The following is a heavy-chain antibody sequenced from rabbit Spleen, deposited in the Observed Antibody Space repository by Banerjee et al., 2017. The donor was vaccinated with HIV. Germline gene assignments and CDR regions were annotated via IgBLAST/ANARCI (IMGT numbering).Heavy chain of an antibody. J-gene: IGHJ6*01. V-gene: IGHV1S40*01. D-gene: IGHD6-1*01. CDR1: GFSFNSVFW. CDR3: ARNGGMLDYKL. Sequence: QSLEESGGGLVKPGASLTLTCTASGFSFNSVFWMCWVRQAPGRGLEWIACVYAGDNGGTYYASWAKGRFTISKTSSTTVTLQMTSLTAADTATYFCARNGGMLDYKLWGQGTLVTVS. CDR2: VYAGDNGGT.